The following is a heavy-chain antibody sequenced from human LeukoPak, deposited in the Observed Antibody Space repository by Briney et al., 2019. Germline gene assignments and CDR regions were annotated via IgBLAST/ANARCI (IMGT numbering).Heavy chain of an antibody. D-gene: IGHD5-18*01. CDR3: ARQPAATAAFDI. CDR2: IYYSGGDM. V-gene: IGHV4-59*08. Sequence: TSETLSLTCTVSGGSINNYYWSWIRQPPGKGLEWIGHIYYSGGDMNYNPSLKSRLTISVDTSKNQISLMLTSMTAADTAVYYCARQPAATAAFDIWAQGTMVTVSS. J-gene: IGHJ3*02. CDR1: GGSINNYY.